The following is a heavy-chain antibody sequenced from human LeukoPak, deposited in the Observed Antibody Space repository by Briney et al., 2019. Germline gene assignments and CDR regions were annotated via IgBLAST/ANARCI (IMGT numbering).Heavy chain of an antibody. V-gene: IGHV3-74*01. CDR3: ASGDYYYYYMDV. CDR2: INRDGSST. Sequence: GGSLRLSCAASGFTFSSYWMHWVRQAPGKGLVWVSRINRDGSSTSYADSVKGRFTISRDNAKNTLYLQMNSLRAVDTAVYYCASGDYYYYYMDVWGKGTTVTVSS. CDR1: GFTFSSYW. D-gene: IGHD3-10*01. J-gene: IGHJ6*03.